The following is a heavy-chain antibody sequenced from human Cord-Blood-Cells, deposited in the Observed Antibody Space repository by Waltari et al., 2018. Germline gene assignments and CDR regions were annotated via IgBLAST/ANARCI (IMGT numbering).Heavy chain of an antibody. V-gene: IGHV4-34*01. CDR2: IKHSGSN. Sequence: VVLQQWGAGLLKPSEPLCLTCSVYGGSFIGYSRTWLRKPPGEGLEWIGEIKHSGSNNYNPSLKSRVLISVDTSKNQFSMKLSSVTAADTAVYYWARVFGMSDNSSCYYFDYWGQGTLVTVSS. J-gene: IGHJ4*02. CDR3: ARVFGMSDNSSCYYFDY. D-gene: IGHD3-22*01. CDR1: GGSFIGYS.